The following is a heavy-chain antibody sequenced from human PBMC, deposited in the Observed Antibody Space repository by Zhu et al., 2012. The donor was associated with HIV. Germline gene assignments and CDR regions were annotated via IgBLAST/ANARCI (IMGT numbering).Heavy chain of an antibody. V-gene: IGHV4-38-2*02. CDR2: IYHSGST. CDR1: GYSISSGYY. Sequence: QVQLQESGPGLVKPSETLSLTCTVSGYSISSGYYWGWIRQPPGKGLEWIGSIYHSGSTYYNPSLKSRVTISVDTSKNQFSLKLSSVTAADTAVYYCAREGRGIAAAGTGYWGQGTLVTVSS. D-gene: IGHD6-13*01. CDR3: AREGRGIAAAGTGY. J-gene: IGHJ4*02.